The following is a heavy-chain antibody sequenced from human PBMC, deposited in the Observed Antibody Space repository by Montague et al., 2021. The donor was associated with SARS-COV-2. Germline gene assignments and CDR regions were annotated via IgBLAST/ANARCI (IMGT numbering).Heavy chain of an antibody. Sequence: SLSLSFAASGFTFNNYSMNWVRQAPGKGLEWVSSISTSSLYIYYTDSVKGRFTVARANAKNSVFLEMNSLRVEDTAVYYCARAHSGSYSVGGDAFDLWGRGTLVTVSS. D-gene: IGHD5/OR15-5a*01. J-gene: IGHJ3*01. CDR1: GFTFNNYS. CDR3: ARAHSGSYSVGGDAFDL. CDR2: ISTSSLYI. V-gene: IGHV3-21*01.